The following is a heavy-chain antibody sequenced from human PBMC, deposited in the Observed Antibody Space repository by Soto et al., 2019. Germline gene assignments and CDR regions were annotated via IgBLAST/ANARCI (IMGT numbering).Heavy chain of an antibody. J-gene: IGHJ4*02. Sequence: ASVKVSCKASGYTFTSYGISWVRQAPGQGLEWMGWISAYNGNTNYAQKLQGRVTMTTDTSTSTAYMELRSLRSDDTAVYYCAILIAEDGTFEYLGQGTPVNVSS. D-gene: IGHD6-13*01. V-gene: IGHV1-18*04. CDR3: AILIAEDGTFEY. CDR1: GYTFTSYG. CDR2: ISAYNGNT.